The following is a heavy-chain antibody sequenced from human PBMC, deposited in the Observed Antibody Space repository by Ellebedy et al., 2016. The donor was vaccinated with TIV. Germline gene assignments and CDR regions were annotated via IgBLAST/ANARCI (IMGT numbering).Heavy chain of an antibody. CDR3: ARGGDGADVNWFHP. D-gene: IGHD1-26*01. CDR1: GFTFGSYA. V-gene: IGHV3-30-3*01. Sequence: PGGSLRLSCAASGFTFGSYAMHWVRQAPVKGLEWVAVISYDGSNKYYADSVKGRFTISIDNSKNTLYLQMNSLRAEDTAVYYCARGGDGADVNWFHPWGQGTLVTVSS. CDR2: ISYDGSNK. J-gene: IGHJ5*02.